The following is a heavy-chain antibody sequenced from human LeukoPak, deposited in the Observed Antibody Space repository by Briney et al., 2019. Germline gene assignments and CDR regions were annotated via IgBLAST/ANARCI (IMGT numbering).Heavy chain of an antibody. CDR1: GGSISSYY. CDR2: IYYSGST. J-gene: IGHJ4*02. Sequence: SETLSLTCTVSGGSISSYYWSWIRQPPGKGLEWIGYIYYSGSTNYNPSLKSRVTISVDTSKNQFSLKLSSVTAADTAVYYCARHRQTGNFDYWGQGTLVTVSS. CDR3: ARHRQTGNFDY. V-gene: IGHV4-59*01.